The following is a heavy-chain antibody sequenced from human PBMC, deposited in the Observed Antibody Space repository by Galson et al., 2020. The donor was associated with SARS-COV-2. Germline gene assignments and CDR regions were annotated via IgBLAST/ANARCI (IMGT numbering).Heavy chain of an antibody. V-gene: IGHV4-39*01. CDR2: VYYSGST. Sequence: SETLSLTCSVSAGSISSSNHYWGWIRQPPGMGLEWIGSVYYSGSTYYNPSLKSRVTISVDTSKNQFSLKLSSVTAADTAVFFCARVSGYIYGYYMDVWGKVTTVTVSS. CDR3: ARVSGYIYGYYMDV. CDR1: AGSISSSNHY. J-gene: IGHJ6*03. D-gene: IGHD5-18*01.